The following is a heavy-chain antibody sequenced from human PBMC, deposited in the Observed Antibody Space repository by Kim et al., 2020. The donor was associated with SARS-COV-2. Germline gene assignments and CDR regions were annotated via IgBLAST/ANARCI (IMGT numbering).Heavy chain of an antibody. Sequence: GGSLRLSCSASGFTFSSYAMHWVRQAPGKGLEYVSAISSNGGSTYYADSVKGRFTISRDNSKNTLYLQMSSLRAEDTAVYYCVHYGFVFDWVSAPFDYWGQGTLVSVSS. V-gene: IGHV3-64D*06. D-gene: IGHD3-9*01. CDR3: VHYGFVFDWVSAPFDY. CDR1: GFTFSSYA. CDR2: ISSNGGST. J-gene: IGHJ4*02.